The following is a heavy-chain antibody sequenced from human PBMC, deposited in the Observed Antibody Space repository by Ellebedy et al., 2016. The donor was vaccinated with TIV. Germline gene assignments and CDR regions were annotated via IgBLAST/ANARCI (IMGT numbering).Heavy chain of an antibody. CDR1: GYTFNRYW. J-gene: IGHJ3*01. CDR3: ARMSSIDGFDV. D-gene: IGHD6-6*01. CDR2: TYPGDSDT. Sequence: GESLKISXKGSGYTFNRYWIAWVRQMPGRGLEWMGITYPGDSDTRYRPSFRGQVTISVDKSTSTAYLQWRRLKASDTAMYFCARMSSIDGFDVWGQGTMVTVSS. V-gene: IGHV5-51*01.